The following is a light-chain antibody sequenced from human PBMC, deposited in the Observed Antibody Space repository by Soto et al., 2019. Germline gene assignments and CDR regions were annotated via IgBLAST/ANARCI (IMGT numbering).Light chain of an antibody. CDR2: GNS. J-gene: IGLJ1*01. CDR1: KCKNGAGYD. CDR3: QSYDSSLSCYV. Sequence: QGVRKQAPSGSGGPGERGTISRTGKKCKNGAGYDVHWYQQLPGTAPKLLIYGNSNRPSGVPDRFSGSKSGTSASLAITGFQAVDQAAYYCQSYDSSLSCYVFGTGTKVTVL. V-gene: IGLV1-40*01.